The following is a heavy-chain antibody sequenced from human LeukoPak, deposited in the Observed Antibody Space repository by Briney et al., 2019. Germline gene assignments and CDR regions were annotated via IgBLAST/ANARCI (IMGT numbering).Heavy chain of an antibody. Sequence: GGSLRLSCAASGFTFRTYSIHWVRPAPGKGLEWVTVVSADGRNQLYSDSVKGRFTVSRDNSLNTLHLQMNSLKTEDTAVYYCAREFGHNRWYFDYWGQGALVTVSS. CDR3: AREFGHNRWYFDY. CDR1: GFTFRTYS. CDR2: VSADGRNQ. J-gene: IGHJ4*02. D-gene: IGHD5-24*01. V-gene: IGHV3-30*03.